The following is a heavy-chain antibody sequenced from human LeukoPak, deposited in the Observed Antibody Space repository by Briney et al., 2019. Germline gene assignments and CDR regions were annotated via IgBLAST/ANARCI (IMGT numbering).Heavy chain of an antibody. CDR2: IGTAGDT. V-gene: IGHV3-13*01. D-gene: IGHD2-15*01. J-gene: IGHJ4*02. CDR1: GFTFSNYD. CDR3: ARASSGFDY. Sequence: RAGGSLRPSCAASGFTFSNYDMHWFRQATGKGLEWASAIGTAGDTYYPGSVKGRFTISRENAKNSLYLQMNSLRAGDTAVYYCARASSGFDYWGQGTLVTVSS.